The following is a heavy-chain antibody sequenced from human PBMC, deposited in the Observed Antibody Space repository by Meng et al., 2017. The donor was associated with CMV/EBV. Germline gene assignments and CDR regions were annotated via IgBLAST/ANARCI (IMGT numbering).Heavy chain of an antibody. CDR1: GFTFSSYS. Sequence: GGSLRLSCAASGFTFSSYSMNWVRQAPGKGLEWVSSISSSSSYIYYADSVKGRFTIPRDNAKNSLYLQMNSLRAEDTAVYYCARPNLFGVVDYWGQGTLVTVSS. CDR2: ISSSSSYI. V-gene: IGHV3-21*01. CDR3: ARPNLFGVVDY. D-gene: IGHD3-3*01. J-gene: IGHJ4*02.